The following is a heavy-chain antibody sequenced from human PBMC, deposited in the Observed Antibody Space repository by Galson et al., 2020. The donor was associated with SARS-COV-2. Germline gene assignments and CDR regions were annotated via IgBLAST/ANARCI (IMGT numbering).Heavy chain of an antibody. CDR3: AREYCTTTTCFLGNWFDP. Sequence: NSGGSLRLSCAASGFTFSNYNMNWVRQAPGKGLEWVSSIISTSTYIYHADSVKGRFTISRDNAKNTLYLQMSSLRAEDTAIYYCAREYCTTTTCFLGNWFDPWGQGTLVTVSS. D-gene: IGHD2-2*01. J-gene: IGHJ5*02. CDR2: IISTSTYI. CDR1: GFTFSNYN. V-gene: IGHV3-21*01.